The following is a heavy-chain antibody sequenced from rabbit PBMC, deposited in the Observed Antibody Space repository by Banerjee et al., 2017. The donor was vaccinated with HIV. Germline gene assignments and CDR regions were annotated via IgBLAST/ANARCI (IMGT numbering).Heavy chain of an antibody. CDR2: IAGSSSGFT. D-gene: IGHD7-1*01. Sequence: QEQLVESGGGLVQPEGSLTLTCKASGFSFSSSDYICWVRQAPEKGLEWISCIAGSSSGFTYSATWATGRFTISKTSSTTVTLQMTSLTVADTATYFCARDTGTSFSSYGMDLWGPGTLVTVS. V-gene: IGHV1S45*01. CDR1: GFSFSSSDY. J-gene: IGHJ6*01. CDR3: ARDTGTSFSSYGMDL.